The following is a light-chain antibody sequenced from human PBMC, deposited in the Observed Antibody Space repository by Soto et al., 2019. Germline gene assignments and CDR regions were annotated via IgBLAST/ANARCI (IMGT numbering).Light chain of an antibody. Sequence: QSVLTQPASVSGSPGQSITISCTGTSSDVGGYNYVSWYQQHPVKAPKLMIYDVSNRPSGVSNRFSGFKSGNTASLTISGLHAEDEADYYCSSYTTSSTYVFGTGTKLTVL. CDR1: SSDVGGYNY. CDR3: SSYTTSSTYV. J-gene: IGLJ1*01. V-gene: IGLV2-14*03. CDR2: DVS.